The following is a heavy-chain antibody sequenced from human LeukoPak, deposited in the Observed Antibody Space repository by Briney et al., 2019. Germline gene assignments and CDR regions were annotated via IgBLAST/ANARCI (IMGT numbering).Heavy chain of an antibody. CDR2: ISGSGGST. CDR1: GFTFSSYA. J-gene: IGHJ4*02. V-gene: IGHV3-23*01. CDR3: AQPASYYDTLLFDY. Sequence: GGSLRLSCAASGFTFSSYAMSWVRQAPGKGLEWVSAISGSGGSTYYADSVKGRFTISGDNSKNTLYLQMNSLRAEDTAVYYCAQPASYYDTLLFDYWGQGTLVTVSS. D-gene: IGHD3-22*01.